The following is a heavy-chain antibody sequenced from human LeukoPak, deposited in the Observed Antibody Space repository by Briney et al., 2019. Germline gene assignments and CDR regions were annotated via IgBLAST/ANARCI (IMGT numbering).Heavy chain of an antibody. CDR3: ASNYVHYYDYYGMDV. CDR1: GFTFSSYA. CDR2: ISYDGSNK. Sequence: GRSLRLSCAASGFTFSSYAMHWVRQAPGKGLEWVAVISYDGSNKYYADSVKGRFTVSRDNSKNTLYLQMNSLRAEDTAVYYCASNYVHYYDYYGMDVWGQGTTVTVSS. J-gene: IGHJ6*02. V-gene: IGHV3-30-3*01. D-gene: IGHD4-11*01.